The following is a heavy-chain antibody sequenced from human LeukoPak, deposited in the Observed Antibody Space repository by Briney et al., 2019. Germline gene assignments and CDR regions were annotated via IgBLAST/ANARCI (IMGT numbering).Heavy chain of an antibody. Sequence: SETLSLTCTVSGGSISRSRDYWGWIRQPPGKGLEWIGSIYYSGSTYSNPSLKSRVTISGDTSKNRFSLKLSSVTAADTAVYYCARGGYSYGNFDPWGQGTLVTVSS. D-gene: IGHD5-18*01. J-gene: IGHJ5*02. CDR1: GGSISRSRDY. CDR3: ARGGYSYGNFDP. CDR2: IYYSGST. V-gene: IGHV4-39*07.